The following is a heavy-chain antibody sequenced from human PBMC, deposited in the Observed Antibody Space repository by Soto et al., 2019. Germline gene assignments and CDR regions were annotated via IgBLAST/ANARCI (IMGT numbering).Heavy chain of an antibody. CDR3: ARHFGVVAATRKDRLDY. V-gene: IGHV4-39*01. J-gene: IGHJ4*02. Sequence: SETLSLTCTVSGGSISSSSYYWGWIRQPPGKGLEWIGSIYYSGSTYYNPSLKSRVTISVDTSKNQFSLKLSSVTAADTAVYYCARHFGVVAATRKDRLDYWGQGTLVTVSS. D-gene: IGHD2-15*01. CDR1: GGSISSSSYY. CDR2: IYYSGST.